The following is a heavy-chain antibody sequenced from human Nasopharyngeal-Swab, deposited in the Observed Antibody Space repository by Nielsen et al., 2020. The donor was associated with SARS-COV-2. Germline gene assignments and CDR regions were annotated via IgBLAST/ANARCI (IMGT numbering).Heavy chain of an antibody. CDR3: ARQPPTGSGRGGVDV. CDR2: IDPSDSYT. V-gene: IGHV5-10-1*01. D-gene: IGHD3-10*01. Sequence: VRQMPGEGLERMGRIDPSDSYTNYSPSFQGHVTISADKSISTAYLQWSSLKASDTAMYYCARQPPTGSGRGGVDVWGQGTTVTVSS. J-gene: IGHJ6*02.